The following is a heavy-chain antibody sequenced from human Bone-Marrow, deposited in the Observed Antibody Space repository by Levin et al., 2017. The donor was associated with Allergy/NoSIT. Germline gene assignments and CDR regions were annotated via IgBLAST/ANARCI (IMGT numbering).Heavy chain of an antibody. CDR3: AKGNPESITIFGVVRGRFDP. D-gene: IGHD3-3*01. CDR1: GFTFSSYG. J-gene: IGHJ5*02. V-gene: IGHV3-30*18. CDR2: ISYDGSNK. Sequence: QSGGSLRLSCAASGFTFSSYGMHWVRQAPGKGLEWVAVISYDGSNKYYADSVKGRFTISRDNSKNTLYLQMNSLRAEDTAVYYCAKGNPESITIFGVVRGRFDPWGQGTLVTVSS.